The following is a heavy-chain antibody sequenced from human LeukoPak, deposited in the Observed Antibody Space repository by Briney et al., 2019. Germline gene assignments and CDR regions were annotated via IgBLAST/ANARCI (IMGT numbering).Heavy chain of an antibody. V-gene: IGHV1-2*02. CDR3: ARAEGIAASPSVDY. CDR2: INPNSGVA. D-gene: IGHD6-13*01. J-gene: IGHJ4*02. CDR1: GYTFTGYY. Sequence: ASVTVSCKASGYTFTGYYLQWVRQAPGQGLEWVGYINPNSGVANYAQKFQGRVTMTRDTSMTTAYMELNSLTSDDTAVYYCARAEGIAASPSVDYWGQGTLVSDCS.